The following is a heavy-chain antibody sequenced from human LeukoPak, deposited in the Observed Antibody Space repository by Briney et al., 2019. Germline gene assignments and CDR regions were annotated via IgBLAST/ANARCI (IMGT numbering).Heavy chain of an antibody. CDR2: INAGNGNT. CDR1: GYTFTSYA. D-gene: IGHD4-17*01. Sequence: GASVKVSCKASGYTFTSYAMHWVRQAPGQRLEWMGWINAGNGNTKYSQKFQGRVTITRDTSASTAYMELSSLRSEDTAVYYCARPLDVTTVNYYYGMDVWGQGTTVTDSS. V-gene: IGHV1-3*01. CDR3: ARPLDVTTVNYYYGMDV. J-gene: IGHJ6*02.